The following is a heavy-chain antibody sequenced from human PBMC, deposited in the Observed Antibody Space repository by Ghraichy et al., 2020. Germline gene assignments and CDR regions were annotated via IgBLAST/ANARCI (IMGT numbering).Heavy chain of an antibody. J-gene: IGHJ4*02. V-gene: IGHV3-23*01. Sequence: GGSLRLSCAASGFTFSTYAMSWVRQAPGKGLEWVSSLGGSGGSTYNADSVKGRFTISRDNSKNTLYLQMNSLRAEDTAVYYCAKDFLPYGGEASFDYWGQGTLVTVSS. CDR2: LGGSGGST. CDR1: GFTFSTYA. CDR3: AKDFLPYGGEASFDY. D-gene: IGHD4-23*01.